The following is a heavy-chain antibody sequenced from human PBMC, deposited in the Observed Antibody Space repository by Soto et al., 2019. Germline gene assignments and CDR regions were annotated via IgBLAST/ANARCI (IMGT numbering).Heavy chain of an antibody. Sequence: QLLESGPGLVKPSETLSLTCTVSGGSISSSSYYWGWIRQPPGKGLEWIGSIYYSGSTYYNPSLKSRVTISVDTSKNQFSLKLSSVTAADTAVYYCARLQRRVAAAIDYWGQGTLVTVSS. CDR1: GGSISSSSYY. D-gene: IGHD6-13*01. V-gene: IGHV4-39*01. J-gene: IGHJ4*02. CDR2: IYYSGST. CDR3: ARLQRRVAAAIDY.